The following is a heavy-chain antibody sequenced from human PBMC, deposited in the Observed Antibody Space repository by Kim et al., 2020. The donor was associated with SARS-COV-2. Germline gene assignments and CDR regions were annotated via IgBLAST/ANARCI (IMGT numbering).Heavy chain of an antibody. CDR2: ISSSSSTI. V-gene: IGHV3-48*02. D-gene: IGHD3-22*01. Sequence: GGSLRLSCAASGFTFSSYSMNWVRQAPGKGLEWVSYISSSSSTIYYADSVKGRFTISRDNAKNSLYLQMNSLRDEDTAVYYCARDAVTMIPQPNDAFDIWGQGTMVTVSS. CDR3: ARDAVTMIPQPNDAFDI. CDR1: GFTFSSYS. J-gene: IGHJ3*02.